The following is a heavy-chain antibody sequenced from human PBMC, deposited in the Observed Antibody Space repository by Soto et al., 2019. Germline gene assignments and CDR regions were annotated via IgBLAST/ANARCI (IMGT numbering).Heavy chain of an antibody. CDR2: IKQDGSVK. Sequence: EVQVVESGGNLVPPGGSLRLSCAASGFTFRDYWMTWVRPAPGKGLEWLANIKQDGSVKHYVDSVEGRFSISRDYAKNALYLEMDSLRAEDTALYYCARDFSHWNGGVWYYAFDIGGQRTKVTVSS. CDR3: ARDFSHWNGGVWYYAFDI. CDR1: GFTFRDYW. D-gene: IGHD2-8*02. V-gene: IGHV3-7*01. J-gene: IGHJ3*02.